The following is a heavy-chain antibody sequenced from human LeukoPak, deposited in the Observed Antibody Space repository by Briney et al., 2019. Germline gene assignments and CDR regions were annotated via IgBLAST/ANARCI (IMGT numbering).Heavy chain of an antibody. CDR3: ARNGLTAAVPVSYYYYYMDV. CDR1: GGSISRYY. J-gene: IGHJ6*03. CDR2: IYTSGST. V-gene: IGHV4-4*07. D-gene: IGHD6-25*01. Sequence: SETLYLTCTVSGGSISRYYWSWIRQPAGKGLEWIGRIYTSGSTNYNPSLKSRVTMSVDTSKKQFSLKLRSVTAADTAVYYCARNGLTAAVPVSYYYYYMDVWGKGTTVTVSS.